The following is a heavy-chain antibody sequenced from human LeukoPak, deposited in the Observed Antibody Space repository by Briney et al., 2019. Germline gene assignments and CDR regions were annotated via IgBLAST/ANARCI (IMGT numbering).Heavy chain of an antibody. J-gene: IGHJ5*02. CDR1: GGTFSSYA. CDR2: IIPIFGTA. V-gene: IGHV1-69*01. D-gene: IGHD2-2*01. Sequence: SVKVSCKASGGTFSSYAIGWVRQAPGQGLEWMGGIIPIFGTANYAQKFQGRVTITADESTSTAYMELSSLRSEDTAVYYCARDCSSTSCFNWFDPWGQGTLVTVSS. CDR3: ARDCSSTSCFNWFDP.